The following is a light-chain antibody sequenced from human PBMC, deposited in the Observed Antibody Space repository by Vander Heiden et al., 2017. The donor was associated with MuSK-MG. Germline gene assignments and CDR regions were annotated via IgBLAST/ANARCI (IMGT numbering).Light chain of an antibody. CDR1: TGAATRGYY. J-gene: IGLJ2*01. V-gene: IGLV7-43*01. CDR2: STS. CDR3: MLYYGGAHVV. Sequence: QPVVTQAPSLTVSPGGTVTLTCASSTGAATRGYYPNWVQQKPGQAPSALIYSTSNKHSWTPARFSGALLGGKAALTLAGVQPEEEAEYYCMLYYGGAHVVFGGGTKLTVL.